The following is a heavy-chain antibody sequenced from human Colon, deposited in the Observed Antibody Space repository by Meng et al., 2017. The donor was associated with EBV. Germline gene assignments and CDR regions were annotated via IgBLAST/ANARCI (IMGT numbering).Heavy chain of an antibody. D-gene: IGHD3-22*01. J-gene: IGHJ4*02. CDR1: GESFSGYY. V-gene: IGHV4-34*01. CDR3: ASSDYYRSDY. Sequence: QVHLQQWGAGLLKPSXTLSLTCTVSGESFSGYYWRWIRQSPGKGLEWIGEINYGGITTYIPSLKSRVTFPVDTSKSQFSLRMSSVTAADTAVYYCASSDYYRSDYWGQGTLVTVSS. CDR2: INYGGIT.